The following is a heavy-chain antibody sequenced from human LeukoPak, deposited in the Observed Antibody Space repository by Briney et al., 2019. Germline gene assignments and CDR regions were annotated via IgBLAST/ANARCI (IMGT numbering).Heavy chain of an antibody. D-gene: IGHD3-16*01. Sequence: SDTLSLTCTVSGGSINSNCWSWIRQPPGKGLEWIGYIDYRGSTNYNPSLKSRVTISVDTSKNQFSLKLSSVTAADTAVYYCARGGRLGFDPWGQGTLVPVSS. V-gene: IGHV4-59*07. CDR3: ARGGRLGFDP. CDR1: GGSINSNC. J-gene: IGHJ5*02. CDR2: IDYRGST.